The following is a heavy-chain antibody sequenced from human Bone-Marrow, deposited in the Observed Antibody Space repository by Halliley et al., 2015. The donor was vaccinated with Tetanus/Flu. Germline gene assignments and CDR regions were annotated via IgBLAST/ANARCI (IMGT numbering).Heavy chain of an antibody. CDR3: ARRSGTSYTAHGMDV. V-gene: IGHV1-69*02. CDR2: IRPIVGVP. J-gene: IGHJ6*02. D-gene: IGHD5-18*01. Sequence: MGRIRPIVGVPNYAQKFQDRVTITADKSTSTAYMEMRRLRSEDPAIYYCARRSGTSYTAHGMDVWGQGTTVIVSS.